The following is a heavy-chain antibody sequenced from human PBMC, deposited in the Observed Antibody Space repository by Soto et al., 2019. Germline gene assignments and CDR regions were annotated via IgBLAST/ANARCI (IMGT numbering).Heavy chain of an antibody. Sequence: EVQLVESGGGLVQSGGSLRLSCTVSGLTFSDSWMHWVRQAPGKGLVWISRIHTDGSDRQYADSVRGRFTISRDNAKNTLYLDMNSLRAEDTALYYCGRDLVAGSGSLGHWGHGTLVTVSS. D-gene: IGHD3-10*01. J-gene: IGHJ4*01. V-gene: IGHV3-74*03. CDR3: GRDLVAGSGSLGH. CDR1: GLTFSDSW. CDR2: IHTDGSDR.